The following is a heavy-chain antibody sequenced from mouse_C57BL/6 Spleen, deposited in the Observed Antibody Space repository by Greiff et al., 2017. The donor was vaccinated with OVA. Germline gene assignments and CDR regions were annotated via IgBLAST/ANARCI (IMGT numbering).Heavy chain of an antibody. CDR2: IYPGDGDT. V-gene: IGHV1-82*01. D-gene: IGHD1-1*01. CDR3: ARPFGYGSSYDY. J-gene: IGHJ2*01. Sequence: QVQLQQSGPELVKPGASVKISCKASGYAFSSSWMNWVKQRPGKGLEWIGRIYPGDGDTNYNGKFKGKATLTADKSSSTAYMQLSSLTSEDSAVYFCARPFGYGSSYDYWGQGTTLTVSS. CDR1: GYAFSSSW.